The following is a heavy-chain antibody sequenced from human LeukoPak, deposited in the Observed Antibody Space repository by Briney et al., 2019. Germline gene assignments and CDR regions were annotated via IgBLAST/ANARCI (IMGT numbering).Heavy chain of an antibody. CDR1: GFTFSSYG. D-gene: IGHD1-7*01. Sequence: GGSLRLSCAASGFTFSSYGMHWVRQAPGKGLEWVAFIRYDGSNKYYADSVKGRFTISRDNSKNTLYLQMNSLRAEDTAVYYCAKDRGTTRGFFDYWGQGTLVTVSS. CDR3: AKDRGTTRGFFDY. CDR2: IRYDGSNK. J-gene: IGHJ4*02. V-gene: IGHV3-30*02.